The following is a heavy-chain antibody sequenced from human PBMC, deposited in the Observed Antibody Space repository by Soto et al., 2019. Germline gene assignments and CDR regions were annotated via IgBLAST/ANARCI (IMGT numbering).Heavy chain of an antibody. CDR2: IYSLGST. CDR1: GGSISSSSNY. Sequence: PAETLSLTCTVSGGSISSSSNYWGWIRQPPGQGLEWLGTIYSLGSTYSNPSIKSRATISVDKSKSQLFLKLSSVTAPDTVVYYCARQIYDSSGYYYAYWGQGTLVTVSS. V-gene: IGHV4-39*01. J-gene: IGHJ4*02. CDR3: ARQIYDSSGYYYAY. D-gene: IGHD3-22*01.